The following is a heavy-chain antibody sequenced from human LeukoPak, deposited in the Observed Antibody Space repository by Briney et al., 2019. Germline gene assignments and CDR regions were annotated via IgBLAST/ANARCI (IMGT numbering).Heavy chain of an antibody. CDR2: MYYSSGNT. Sequence: SETLSLTCTVSGGSISSSTYYWGWIRQPPGKGLEWIGSMYYSSGNTYYNPSLKSRVTISVDTSKNQFSLKLSSVTAADTAVYYCARVPPWLSRSEEAFDIWGQGTMVTVSS. V-gene: IGHV4-39*07. D-gene: IGHD5-18*01. J-gene: IGHJ3*02. CDR3: ARVPPWLSRSEEAFDI. CDR1: GGSISSSTYY.